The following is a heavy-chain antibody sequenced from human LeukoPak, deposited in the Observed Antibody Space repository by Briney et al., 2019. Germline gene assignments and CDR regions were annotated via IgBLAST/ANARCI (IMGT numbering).Heavy chain of an antibody. CDR3: AELGITMIGGV. CDR2: IGVGGSWFSQ. Sequence: GGSLRLSCTASGFTFRHYAMNWVRHAPGKGLEWVSYIGVGGSWFSQYYGDSVKGRFTISRDDAKNSVYLQMNSLRAEDTAVYYCAELGITMIGGVWGKGTTVTISS. CDR1: GFTFRHYA. V-gene: IGHV3-48*01. D-gene: IGHD3-10*02. J-gene: IGHJ6*04.